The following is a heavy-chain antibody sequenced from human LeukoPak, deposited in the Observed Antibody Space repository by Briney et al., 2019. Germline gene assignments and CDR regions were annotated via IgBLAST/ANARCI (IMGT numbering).Heavy chain of an antibody. D-gene: IGHD1-1*01. V-gene: IGHV3-21*01. J-gene: IGHJ1*01. Sequence: PGGSLTLSCAASGFTFSSYSMNWVRQAPGKGLEWVSSISRTSRHKYYSDSVKGRFTISRDDAENSLFLQMDSLRAEDTAIYYCVRDVNTVTTCYLQFWGQGTLVTVSS. CDR2: ISRTSRHK. CDR3: VRDVNTVTTCYLQF. CDR1: GFTFSSYS.